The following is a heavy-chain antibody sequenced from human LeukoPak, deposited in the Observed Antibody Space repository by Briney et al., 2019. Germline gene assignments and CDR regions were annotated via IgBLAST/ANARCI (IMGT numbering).Heavy chain of an antibody. Sequence: SETLSLTCAVSGVSISSSNWWSWVRQPPGTGLEWIGEIYHSGSTNYNPSLKSRVTISVDKSKNQFSLKLSSVTAADTAVYYCARVLRYFDWFPKDAFDIWGQGTMVTVSS. CDR3: ARVLRYFDWFPKDAFDI. CDR2: IYHSGST. V-gene: IGHV4-4*02. CDR1: GVSISSSNW. D-gene: IGHD3-9*01. J-gene: IGHJ3*02.